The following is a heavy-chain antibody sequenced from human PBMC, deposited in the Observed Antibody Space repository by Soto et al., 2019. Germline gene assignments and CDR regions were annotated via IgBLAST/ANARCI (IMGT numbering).Heavy chain of an antibody. CDR2: INHTGGT. CDR3: ATRMTVFGLLIPPYEP. V-gene: IGHV4-34*02. Sequence: QVHLQQWGAGLLKPSETLSLTCAVYGGSVNGYYWNWIRQPPGKGLEWIGEINHTGGTHYNPSLKSLVTMSVDASNNQFSLRLSSVTAADPAIYYCATRMTVFGLLIPPYEPWVQGTQVTVSS. CDR1: GGSVNGYY. D-gene: IGHD3-3*01. J-gene: IGHJ5*02.